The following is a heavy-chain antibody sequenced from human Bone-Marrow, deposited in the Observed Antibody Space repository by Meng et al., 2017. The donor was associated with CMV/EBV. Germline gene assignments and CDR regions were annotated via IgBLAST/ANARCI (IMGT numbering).Heavy chain of an antibody. Sequence: GESLKISCAASGFTFSSYSMNWVRQAPGKGLVWVSRINSDGSSTSYADSVKGRFTISRDNAKNTLYLQMNSLRAEDTAVYYCARYPMTTVVTPNFDDWGQGTLVTVSS. D-gene: IGHD4-23*01. CDR2: INSDGSST. J-gene: IGHJ4*02. CDR1: GFTFSSYS. CDR3: ARYPMTTVVTPNFDD. V-gene: IGHV3-74*01.